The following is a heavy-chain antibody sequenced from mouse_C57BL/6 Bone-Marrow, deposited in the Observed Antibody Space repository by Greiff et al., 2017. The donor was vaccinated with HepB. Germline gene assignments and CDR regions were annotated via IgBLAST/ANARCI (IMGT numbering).Heavy chain of an antibody. CDR1: GYTFTSYW. CDR2: IHPNSGST. Sequence: QVQLQQPGAELVKPGASVKLSCKASGYTFTSYWMHWVKQRPGQGLEWIGMIHPNSGSTNYNEKLKSKATLTVDKSSSTAYMQRSSLTSEDSAVYYCARGDYYGSSYFDYWGQGTTLTVSS. CDR3: ARGDYYGSSYFDY. D-gene: IGHD1-1*01. V-gene: IGHV1-64*01. J-gene: IGHJ2*01.